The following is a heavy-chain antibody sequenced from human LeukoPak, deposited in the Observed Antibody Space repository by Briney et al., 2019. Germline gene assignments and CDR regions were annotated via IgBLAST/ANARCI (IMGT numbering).Heavy chain of an antibody. CDR2: IKSKTDGGTT. J-gene: IGHJ4*02. D-gene: IGHD1-26*01. Sequence: GGSLRLSCAASGFTFSNAWMSWVRQAPGKGLEWVGRIKSKTDGGTTDYAAPVKGRFTISRDDSKNTLYLQMNSLKTEDTAVYYCTTDPQWELFYFDYWGQGTLVTVSS. V-gene: IGHV3-15*01. CDR1: GFTFSNAW. CDR3: TTDPQWELFYFDY.